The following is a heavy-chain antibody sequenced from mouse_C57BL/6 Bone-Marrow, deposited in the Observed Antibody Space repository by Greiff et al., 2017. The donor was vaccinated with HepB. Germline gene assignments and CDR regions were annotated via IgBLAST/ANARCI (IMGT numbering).Heavy chain of an antibody. CDR2: IRLKSDNYAT. Sequence: EVKLVESGGGLVQPGGSMKLSCVASGFTFSNYWMNWVRQSPEKGLEWVAQIRLKSDNYATHYAESVKGRFTISRDDSKSSVYLKMTNLRAEDTGIYYCTVDGFYFDYWGQGTTLTVSS. J-gene: IGHJ2*01. CDR1: GFTFSNYW. D-gene: IGHD2-3*01. V-gene: IGHV6-3*01. CDR3: TVDGFYFDY.